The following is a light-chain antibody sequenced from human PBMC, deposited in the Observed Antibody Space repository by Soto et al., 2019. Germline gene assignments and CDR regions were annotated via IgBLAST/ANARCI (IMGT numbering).Light chain of an antibody. V-gene: IGLV2-14*01. Sequence: QSVLTQPASVSGSPGQSITISCTGTSSAFGGYNYVSWYQQHPGKAPKLMIYDVSNRPSGVSNRFSGSKSGNTASLTISGLQAEDEADYYCSSYTSSSTYVFGTGTKVTVL. CDR2: DVS. CDR3: SSYTSSSTYV. J-gene: IGLJ1*01. CDR1: SSAFGGYNY.